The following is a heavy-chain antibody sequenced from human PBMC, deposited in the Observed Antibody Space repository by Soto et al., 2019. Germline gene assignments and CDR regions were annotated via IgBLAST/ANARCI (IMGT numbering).Heavy chain of an antibody. CDR3: VRGNYENSIDY. J-gene: IGHJ4*02. D-gene: IGHD6-6*01. Sequence: GGSLRLSCAASGFTFRSYSMNWVRQAPGKGLDWISYISASTTSIYYADSVQGRFTISRDNAKNSLFLQMNSLRAEDSGIYFCVRGNYENSIDYWGQGTRVTVSS. CDR2: ISASTTSI. CDR1: GFTFRSYS. V-gene: IGHV3-48*01.